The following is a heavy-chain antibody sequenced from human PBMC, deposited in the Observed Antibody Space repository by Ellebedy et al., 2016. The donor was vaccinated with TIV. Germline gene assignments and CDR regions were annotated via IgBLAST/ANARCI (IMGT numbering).Heavy chain of an antibody. Sequence: GESLKISCDASGFIFSSFAMSWVRQAPGKGLEWVSAIGGSGSRAYYAASVNGRFTISRDNSKNTLYLQMNSLRAEDTAVYYCPKGQRVVTAPFDYWGHGTLVTVSS. CDR2: IGGSGSRA. V-gene: IGHV3-23*01. D-gene: IGHD2-21*02. CDR3: PKGQRVVTAPFDY. CDR1: GFIFSSFA. J-gene: IGHJ4*01.